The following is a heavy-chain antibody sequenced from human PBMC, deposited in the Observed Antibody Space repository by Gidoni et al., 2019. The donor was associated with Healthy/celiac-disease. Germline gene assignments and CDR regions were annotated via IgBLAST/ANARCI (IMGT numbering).Heavy chain of an antibody. J-gene: IGHJ3*02. V-gene: IGHV3-23*01. Sequence: EVQLLESGGGLVQHGGSLRLSCAAAGCTCSSYAMGWVRQAPGKGLEWVSAISGSGGSTYYADSVKGRFTISRDNSKNTLYLQMNSLRAEDTAVYYCAKEFGYCGGDCWDAFDIWGQGTMVTVSS. D-gene: IGHD2-21*02. CDR2: ISGSGGST. CDR1: GCTCSSYA. CDR3: AKEFGYCGGDCWDAFDI.